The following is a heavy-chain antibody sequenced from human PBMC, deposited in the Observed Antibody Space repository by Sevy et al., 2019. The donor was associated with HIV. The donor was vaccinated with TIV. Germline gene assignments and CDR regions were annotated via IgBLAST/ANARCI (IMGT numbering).Heavy chain of an antibody. J-gene: IGHJ4*02. CDR3: AREGCTRPHDY. Sequence: GGSLRLSCAASGFAFYDYSMSWIRQAPGKGLEWVATLSFGCGKINYADTVKGRFTIARDNSKNSFYLQMDNLRVEDTALYYCAREGCTRPHDYWGQGTRVTVSS. V-gene: IGHV3-23*01. CDR1: GFAFYDYS. CDR2: LSFGCGKI. D-gene: IGHD2-8*01.